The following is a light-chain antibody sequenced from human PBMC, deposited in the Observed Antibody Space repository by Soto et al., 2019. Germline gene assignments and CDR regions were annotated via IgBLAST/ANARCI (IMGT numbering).Light chain of an antibody. V-gene: IGLV2-14*03. Sequence: QSVLTQPASVSGSPGRSIAISCTGTSSDVGGYNVVSWYQQHPGNAPKLIIYDVSERPSGVSDRFSGSKSGNTASLTISGLQAEDEAVYYGSSCTSSSTLYLYATRTNVTVL. CDR2: DVS. CDR3: SSCTSSSTLYL. J-gene: IGLJ1*01. CDR1: SSDVGGYNV.